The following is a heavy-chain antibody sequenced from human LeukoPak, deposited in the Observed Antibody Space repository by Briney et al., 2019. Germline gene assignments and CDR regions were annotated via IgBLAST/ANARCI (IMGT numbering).Heavy chain of an antibody. Sequence: GGSLRLSCTASGFVFRDYGMAWVRQAPGKGLEWVSFIRSKNYGEITEYAASVKGRFTISREDSKSVAYLQMDSLRIDDTAVYYCSRAPHPHCSQISCPSDYWGQGTLVTVSS. D-gene: IGHD2-15*01. CDR1: GFVFRDYG. V-gene: IGHV3-49*04. CDR2: IRSKNYGEIT. CDR3: SRAPHPHCSQISCPSDY. J-gene: IGHJ4*02.